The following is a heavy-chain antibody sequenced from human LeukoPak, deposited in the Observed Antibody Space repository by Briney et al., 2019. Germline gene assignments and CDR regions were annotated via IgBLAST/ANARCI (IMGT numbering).Heavy chain of an antibody. CDR3: AKVSSPRGSCCYFDY. V-gene: IGHV3-33*06. Sequence: GGSLRLSCAASGFTFSSYGMHRVRQAPGKGLEWVALIWYDGSNKYYVDSVKGRFIISRDNSKNTHYLQMNSLRSEDTAVYYCAKVSSPRGSCCYFDYWGQGTLVTVSS. D-gene: IGHD2-15*01. J-gene: IGHJ4*02. CDR2: IWYDGSNK. CDR1: GFTFSSYG.